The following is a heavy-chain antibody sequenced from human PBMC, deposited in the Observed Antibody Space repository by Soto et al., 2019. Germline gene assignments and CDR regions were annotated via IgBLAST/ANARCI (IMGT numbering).Heavy chain of an antibody. D-gene: IGHD3-22*01. CDR1: GGSISSGDYY. J-gene: IGHJ4*02. CDR3: ARSFYDSSGYLGY. CDR2: IYHSGST. V-gene: IGHV4-39*07. Sequence: PSETLSLTCTVSGGSISSGDYYWSWIRQPPGKGLEWIGSIYHSGSTYYNPSLKSRVTISVDTSKNQFSLKLSSVTAADTAVYYCARSFYDSSGYLGYWGQGTLVTVSS.